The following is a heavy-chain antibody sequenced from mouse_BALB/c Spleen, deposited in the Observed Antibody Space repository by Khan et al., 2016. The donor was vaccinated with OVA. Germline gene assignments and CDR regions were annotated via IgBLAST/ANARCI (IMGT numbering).Heavy chain of an antibody. Sequence: QVQLKQSGPGLVQPSQSLSITCTVSGFSLTSYGVHWVRQSPGKGLEWLGVIWSGGSTDYNAAFISRLSISKDNSKSQVFFKMNSLQADDPAIYDCARNSQVITTVVALYAMDDWCQGTSVTVAS. J-gene: IGHJ4*01. D-gene: IGHD1-1*01. CDR2: IWSGGST. CDR1: GFSLTSYG. CDR3: ARNSQVITTVVALYAMDD. V-gene: IGHV2-4-1*01.